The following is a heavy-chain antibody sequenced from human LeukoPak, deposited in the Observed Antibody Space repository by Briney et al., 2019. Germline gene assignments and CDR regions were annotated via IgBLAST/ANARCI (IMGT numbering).Heavy chain of an antibody. V-gene: IGHV4-39*07. Sequence: SETLSLTCTVSGGSISSSSYYWGWILQPPGKGLEWIGSIYYRGSTYYNPSLKSRVTISVDTSKNQFSLKLSSVTAADTAVYYCARGYCSGGSCYSYYYYNYIDVWGKGTTVTVSS. CDR2: IYYRGST. J-gene: IGHJ6*03. D-gene: IGHD2-15*01. CDR3: ARGYCSGGSCYSYYYYNYIDV. CDR1: GGSISSSSYY.